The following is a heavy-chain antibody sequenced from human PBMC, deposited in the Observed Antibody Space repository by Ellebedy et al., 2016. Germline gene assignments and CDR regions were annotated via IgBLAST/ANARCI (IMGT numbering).Heavy chain of an antibody. D-gene: IGHD2-2*01. V-gene: IGHV3-53*01. CDR2: IYSGGST. CDR3: ARGSVGDCSSTSCYGDY. Sequence: GGSLRLSXAASGFTVSSNYMSWVRQAPGKGLEWVSVIYSGGSTYYADSVKGRFTISRDNSKNTLYLQMNSLRAEDTAVYYCARGSVGDCSSTSCYGDYWGQGTLVTVSS. J-gene: IGHJ4*02. CDR1: GFTVSSNY.